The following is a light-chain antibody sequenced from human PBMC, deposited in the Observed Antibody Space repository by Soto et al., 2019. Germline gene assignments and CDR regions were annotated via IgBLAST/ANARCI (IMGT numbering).Light chain of an antibody. Sequence: EIVMTQSPATLSVSPGERATLSCRARQSVSSNLAWYQQKPGQAPRLLIYDASTRATGIPARFSGSGSGTEFTLSISSLQSVDSAVYYCQQYNNWPRTFGQGTKVEIK. CDR2: DAS. J-gene: IGKJ1*01. CDR3: QQYNNWPRT. V-gene: IGKV3-15*01. CDR1: QSVSSN.